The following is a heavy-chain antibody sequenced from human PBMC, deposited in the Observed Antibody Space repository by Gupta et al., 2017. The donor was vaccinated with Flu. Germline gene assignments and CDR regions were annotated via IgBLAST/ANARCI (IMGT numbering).Heavy chain of an antibody. CDR3: ASLSPYYYGMDV. CDR2: IYSGGST. CDR1: GFTVSSNY. J-gene: IGHJ6*02. Sequence: EVQLVETGGGLIQPGGSLRLSCAASGFTVSSNYMSWVRQAPGKGLEWVSVIYSGGSTYYADSVKGRFTISRDNSKNTLYLQMNSLRAEDTAVYYCASLSPYYYGMDVWGQGTTVTVSS. V-gene: IGHV3-53*02.